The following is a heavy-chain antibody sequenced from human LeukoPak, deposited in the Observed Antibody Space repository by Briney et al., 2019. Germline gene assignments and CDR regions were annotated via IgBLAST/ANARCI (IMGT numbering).Heavy chain of an antibody. J-gene: IGHJ6*02. Sequence: GGSLRLPCAASGFTFSSYWMHWVRQAPGKGLVWVSRINSDGSSTSYADSVKGRFTISRDNAKNTLYLQMNSLRAEDTAVYYCARVQSGSYYYYYYYYGMDVWGQGTTVTVSS. D-gene: IGHD1-26*01. V-gene: IGHV3-74*01. CDR3: ARVQSGSYYYYYYYYGMDV. CDR1: GFTFSSYW. CDR2: INSDGSST.